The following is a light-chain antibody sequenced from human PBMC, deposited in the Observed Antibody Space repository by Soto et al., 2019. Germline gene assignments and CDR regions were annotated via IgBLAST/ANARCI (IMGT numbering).Light chain of an antibody. CDR2: DVS. CDR1: SSDIGAYHY. CDR3: SSYTTSRTVV. J-gene: IGLJ2*01. V-gene: IGLV2-14*03. Sequence: QSVLTQPASVSGFPGQSITISCTGTSSDIGAYHYVSWYQLHPGKAPNLMIYDVSNRPSGISDRFSGSKSGNTASLTISGLQVEDEGDYYCSSYTTSRTVVLGGGTKLTVL.